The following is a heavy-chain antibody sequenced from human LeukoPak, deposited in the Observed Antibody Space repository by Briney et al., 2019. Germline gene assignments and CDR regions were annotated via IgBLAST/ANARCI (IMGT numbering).Heavy chain of an antibody. D-gene: IGHD3-22*01. CDR1: GYTFTNYG. CDR2: SRVYNGNT. J-gene: IGHJ4*02. CDR3: ARVTRKGWVRSYDSSGYSSLYYFDY. Sequence: ASVKVSCKASGYTFTNYGISWVRQAPGQGLEWMGWSRVYNGNTNYAQKFQGGVTMTTDTSTSTAYMELRSLRSDDTAVYYCARVTRKGWVRSYDSSGYSSLYYFDYWGQGTLVTVSS. V-gene: IGHV1-18*01.